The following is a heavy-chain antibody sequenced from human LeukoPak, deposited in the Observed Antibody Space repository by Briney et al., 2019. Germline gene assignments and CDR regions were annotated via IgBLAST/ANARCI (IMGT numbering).Heavy chain of an antibody. CDR2: VYYGRTT. V-gene: IGHV4-39*01. CDR3: VRHDGRGGATIGAFDS. J-gene: IGHJ5*01. CDR1: AGSFISSSHH. D-gene: IGHD5-12*01. Sequence: SETLSLTCTVSAGSFISSSHHWGWIRQSPGKGLEWIGTVYYGRTTYYNPSLDGRVTISLDTSANHFSLQLNSVTAADTAVYYCVRHDGRGGATIGAFDSWGQGSLVTVSS.